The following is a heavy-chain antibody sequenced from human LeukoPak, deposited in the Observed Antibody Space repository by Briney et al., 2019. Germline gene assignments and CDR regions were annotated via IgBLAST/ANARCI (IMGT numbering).Heavy chain of an antibody. CDR3: ARQDCSGGSCYLDY. J-gene: IGHJ4*02. CDR2: ISYHGSDQ. CDR1: RFIFSNYA. D-gene: IGHD2-15*01. V-gene: IGHV3-30*04. Sequence: GRSLRLSSAASRFIFSNYAMHWVRQAPGKGLDWVAVISYHGSDQFYADSVKGRFTISRDYSKNTLFLQMNSLRTEDTAVYYCARQDCSGGSCYLDYWGQGTLVTVSS.